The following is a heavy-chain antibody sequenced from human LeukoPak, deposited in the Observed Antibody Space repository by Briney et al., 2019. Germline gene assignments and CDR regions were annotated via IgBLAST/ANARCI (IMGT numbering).Heavy chain of an antibody. J-gene: IGHJ3*02. CDR1: GFTFSSYG. CDR2: ISYDESNK. V-gene: IGHV3-30*18. CDR3: AKEAVNYYDSSGYFDDAFDI. Sequence: GGSLRLSCAASGFTFSSYGMHWGRQAPGKGLEWVAVISYDESNKYYADSVKGRFTISRDNSKNTLYLQMNSLRAEDTAVYYRAKEAVNYYDSSGYFDDAFDIWGQGTMVTVSS. D-gene: IGHD3-22*01.